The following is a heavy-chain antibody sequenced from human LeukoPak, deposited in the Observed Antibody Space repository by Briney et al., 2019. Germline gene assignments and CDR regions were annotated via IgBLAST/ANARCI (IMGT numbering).Heavy chain of an antibody. CDR2: IYYSGST. V-gene: IGHV4-59*01. CDR1: GGSISSYY. CDR3: ARSYGSGRYDWFDP. J-gene: IGHJ5*02. Sequence: LETLSLTCTVSGGSISSYYWSWIRQPPGKGLEWIGYIYYSGSTNYNPSLKSRVTISVDTSKNQFSLKLSSVTAADTAVYYCARSYGSGRYDWFDPWGQGTLVTVSS. D-gene: IGHD3-10*01.